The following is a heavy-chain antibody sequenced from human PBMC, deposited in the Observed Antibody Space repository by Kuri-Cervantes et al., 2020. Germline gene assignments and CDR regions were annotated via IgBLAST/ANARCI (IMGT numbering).Heavy chain of an antibody. V-gene: IGHV3-74*01. D-gene: IGHD2-15*01. CDR2: INSDGSST. CDR3: ARDVGCSGGSCYSPEMYYFDY. J-gene: IGHJ4*02. CDR1: GFSSSSYW. Sequence: GGSLTLSCAASGFSSSSYWMHWVRQAPGKWLVWVSRINSDGSSTSYADSVDGRFAISRDNSKNTLYLQMNSLRAEDTAVYYCARDVGCSGGSCYSPEMYYFDYWGQGTLVTVSS.